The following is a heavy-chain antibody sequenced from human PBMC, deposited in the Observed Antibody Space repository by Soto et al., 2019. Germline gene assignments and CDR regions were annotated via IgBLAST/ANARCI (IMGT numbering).Heavy chain of an antibody. V-gene: IGHV1-8*01. CDR3: ARVVRFFGGHAGY. CDR1: GYTFTEFD. CDR2: MNTNTGNT. Sequence: QVLLVQSGADVKKPGASVKVSCKTSGYTFTEFDINWVRQAPGQGLEWMGWMNTNTGNTGYAQKFQCRVTMSSDTSISTAYMELRRLRSEDTAVYYCARVVRFFGGHAGYWGQGALVTVSS. D-gene: IGHD3-3*01. J-gene: IGHJ4*02.